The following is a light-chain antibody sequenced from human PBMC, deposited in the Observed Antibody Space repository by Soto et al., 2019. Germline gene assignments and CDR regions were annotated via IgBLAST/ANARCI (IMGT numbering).Light chain of an antibody. Sequence: NCMLTQPHSVSESPGKTVIISCTGSSDGIASNSVQWYQQRPGSAPTTVIYEDNQRPSGVPDRFSGSTDGSSNSASLTISGLQTEDEADYYCQSYDSNTVVFGGGTKLTVL. CDR1: SDGIASNS. J-gene: IGLJ2*01. CDR3: QSYDSNTVV. CDR2: EDN. V-gene: IGLV6-57*02.